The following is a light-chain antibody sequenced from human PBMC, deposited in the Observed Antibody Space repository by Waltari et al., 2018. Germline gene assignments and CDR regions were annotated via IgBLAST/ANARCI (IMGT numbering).Light chain of an antibody. V-gene: IGKV1-39*01. CDR3: QQNYFTPLT. Sequence: DIQMTQSPSPMSASVGERVTITCRASQSISTYLNWYQQIPGKAPKLLIYASSTVQSGVPSRFSGSGSGTDFTLTISSLQPEDFATYYCQQNYFTPLTFGGGTKVEIE. CDR2: ASS. J-gene: IGKJ4*01. CDR1: QSISTY.